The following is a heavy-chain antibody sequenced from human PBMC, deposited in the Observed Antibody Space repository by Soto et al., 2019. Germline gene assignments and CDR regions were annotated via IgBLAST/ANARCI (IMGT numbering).Heavy chain of an antibody. V-gene: IGHV3-21*01. CDR1: GFTFSSYS. CDR2: ISSSSSYI. CDR3: ARDHHIVVVTATFDAFDI. Sequence: GGSLRLSCTASGFTFSSYSMNWVRQAPGKGLEWVSSISSSSSYIYYADSVKGRFTISRDNAKNSLYLQMNSLRAEDTAVYYCARDHHIVVVTATFDAFDIWGQGTMVTVSS. J-gene: IGHJ3*02. D-gene: IGHD2-21*02.